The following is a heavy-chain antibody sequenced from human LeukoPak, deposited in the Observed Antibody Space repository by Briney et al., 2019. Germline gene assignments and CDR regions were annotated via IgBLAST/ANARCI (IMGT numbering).Heavy chain of an antibody. CDR2: IGTAGDT. CDR3: AGVAKERVGGVYYFDY. Sequence: GGSLRLSCAASGFTFSDYDMHWVRQATGKGLEWVSAIGTAGDTYYTGSVKGRFTISRDNAKNSLYLQMNSLRAGDTAVYYCAGVAKERVGGVYYFDYWGQGTLVTVSS. CDR1: GFTFSDYD. V-gene: IGHV3-13*01. J-gene: IGHJ4*02. D-gene: IGHD1-1*01.